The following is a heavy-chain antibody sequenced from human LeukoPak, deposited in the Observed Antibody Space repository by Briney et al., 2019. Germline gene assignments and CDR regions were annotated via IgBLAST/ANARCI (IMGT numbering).Heavy chain of an antibody. CDR3: ARGGGWGNWNDAVDY. Sequence: SETLSLTCTVSGGSISNYYWSWIRQTPGKGLEWIGYIHNSGSTKYNPSLKRPVSISVDTSKNQFSLKVNSVTAADTAVYYCARGGGWGNWNDAVDYWGQGTLVTVSS. CDR1: GGSISNYY. V-gene: IGHV4-59*01. CDR2: IHNSGST. J-gene: IGHJ4*02. D-gene: IGHD1-1*01.